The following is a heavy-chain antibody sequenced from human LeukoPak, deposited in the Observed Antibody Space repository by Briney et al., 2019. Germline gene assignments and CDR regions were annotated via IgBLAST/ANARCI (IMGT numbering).Heavy chain of an antibody. Sequence: GGSLRLSCAASGFTFSRYVMHWVHQAPGKGLEWVAVISYDGNNKYYTDSAKGRFTISRDNSKNTLYLQMNSLRPEDTAVYYCARDNGDYGGTFDIWGQGTKVTVSS. CDR3: ARDNGDYGGTFDI. V-gene: IGHV3-30-3*01. J-gene: IGHJ3*02. CDR2: ISYDGNNK. D-gene: IGHD4-17*01. CDR1: GFTFSRYV.